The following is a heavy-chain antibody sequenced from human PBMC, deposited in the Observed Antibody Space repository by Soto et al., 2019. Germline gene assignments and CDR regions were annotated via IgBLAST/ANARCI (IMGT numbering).Heavy chain of an antibody. CDR1: GGSISSYY. V-gene: IGHV4-59*01. Sequence: SSETLSLTCTVSGGSISSYYWSWIRQPPGKGLEWIGYIYYSGSTNYNPSLKSRGTISVDTSKNQFSLKLSSVTAADTAVYYCARRFPDYGGFLYYHYGMNVWRQATTVTVSS. CDR2: IYYSGST. CDR3: ARRFPDYGGFLYYHYGMNV. J-gene: IGHJ6*02. D-gene: IGHD4-17*01.